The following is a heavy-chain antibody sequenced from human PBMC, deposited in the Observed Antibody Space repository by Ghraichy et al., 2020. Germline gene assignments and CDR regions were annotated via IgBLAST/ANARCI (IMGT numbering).Heavy chain of an antibody. D-gene: IGHD4-17*01. CDR3: ARVSYGDPAEYFQH. Sequence: GGSLRLSCAASGFTFSSYWMSWVRQAPGKGLEWVANIKQDGSEKYYVDSVKGRFTISRDNAKNSLYLQMNSLRAEDTAVYYCARVSYGDPAEYFQHWGQGTLVTVSS. CDR2: IKQDGSEK. CDR1: GFTFSSYW. J-gene: IGHJ1*01. V-gene: IGHV3-7*01.